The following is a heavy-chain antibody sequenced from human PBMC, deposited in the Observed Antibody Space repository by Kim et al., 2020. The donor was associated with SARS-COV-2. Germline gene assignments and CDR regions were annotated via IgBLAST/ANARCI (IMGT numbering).Heavy chain of an antibody. J-gene: IGHJ4*02. CDR1: GFTFSSYG. V-gene: IGHV3-30*18. CDR2: ISYDGSNK. Sequence: GGSLRLSCAASGFTFSSYGMHWVRQAPGKGLEWVAVISYDGSNKYYADSVKGRFTISRDNSKNTLYLQMNSLRAEDTAVYYCAKDLDGYNYLDYWGQGTLVTVSS. CDR3: AKDLDGYNYLDY. D-gene: IGHD5-12*01.